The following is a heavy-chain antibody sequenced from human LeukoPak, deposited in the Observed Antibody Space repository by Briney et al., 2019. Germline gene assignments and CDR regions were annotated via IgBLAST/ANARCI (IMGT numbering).Heavy chain of an antibody. D-gene: IGHD3-22*01. J-gene: IGHJ4*02. V-gene: IGHV3-33*01. CDR1: GFTFSSFG. CDR2: IWYDRSNK. Sequence: GGSLRLSCAASGFTFSSFGMHWVRQAPGKGLEWVALIWYDRSNKYYADSVKGRFTISRDNSKNTLYLQMNSLRAEDTAVYYCARDHYDNNGYGLFDYWGQGTPVTVSS. CDR3: ARDHYDNNGYGLFDY.